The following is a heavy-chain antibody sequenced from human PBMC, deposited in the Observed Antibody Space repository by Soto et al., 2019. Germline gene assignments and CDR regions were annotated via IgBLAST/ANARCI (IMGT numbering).Heavy chain of an antibody. J-gene: IGHJ6*02. CDR3: ARVLYYGSGSYSPYGMDV. Sequence: QVQLVQSGAEVKKPGSSVKVSCKTSGVSFNNNGIGWVRQAPGHGLEWMGGVSPPFRTSNYARKFQGRISITGDASTGTVNMELSRLTSVETAQYYCARVLYYGSGSYSPYGMDVWGQGTTVTVSS. CDR1: GVSFNNNG. D-gene: IGHD3-10*01. CDR2: VSPPFRTS. V-gene: IGHV1-69*01.